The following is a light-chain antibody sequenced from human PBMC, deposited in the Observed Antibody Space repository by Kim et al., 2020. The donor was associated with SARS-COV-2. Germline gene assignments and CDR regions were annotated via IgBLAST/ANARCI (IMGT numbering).Light chain of an antibody. V-gene: IGLV1-40*01. Sequence: GVTISCTGSDSNIGAGYRVHWYRHLPGTAPKLLIYDDANRPSGGPDRFSGSKSGTSASLAITGLQPEDEADYYCQSYDNSLSATVFGGGTKVTVL. CDR3: QSYDNSLSATV. CDR2: DDA. CDR1: DSNIGAGYR. J-gene: IGLJ3*02.